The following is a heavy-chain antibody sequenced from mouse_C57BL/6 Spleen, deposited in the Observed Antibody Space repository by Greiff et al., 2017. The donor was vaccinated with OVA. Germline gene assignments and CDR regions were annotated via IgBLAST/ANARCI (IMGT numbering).Heavy chain of an antibody. V-gene: IGHV1-82*01. CDR2: IYPGDGDT. CDR3: ASFYYYGSSYRAMDY. Sequence: VKLQESGPELVKPGASVKISCKASGYAFSSSWMNWVKQRPGKGLEWIGRIYPGDGDTNYNGKFKGKATLTADKSSSTAYMQLSSLTSEDSAVYFCASFYYYGSSYRAMDYWGQGTSVTVSS. J-gene: IGHJ4*01. CDR1: GYAFSSSW. D-gene: IGHD1-1*01.